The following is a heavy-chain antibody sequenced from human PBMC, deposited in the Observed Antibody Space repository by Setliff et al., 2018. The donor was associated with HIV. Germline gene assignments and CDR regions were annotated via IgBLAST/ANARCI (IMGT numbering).Heavy chain of an antibody. J-gene: IGHJ6*03. D-gene: IGHD3-3*01. CDR1: GDSISTSNW. CDR3: ARGYYDFWSGPFKYYYYYMDV. V-gene: IGHV4-4*02. Sequence: ETLSLTCAVSGDSISTSNWWSWVRQPPGKGLEWIGEIYHSGSTNYNPSLKSRVTISIDKSKNQFSLRLSSVTAADTAVYYCARGYYDFWSGPFKYYYYYMDVWGKGTTVTVSS. CDR2: IYHSGST.